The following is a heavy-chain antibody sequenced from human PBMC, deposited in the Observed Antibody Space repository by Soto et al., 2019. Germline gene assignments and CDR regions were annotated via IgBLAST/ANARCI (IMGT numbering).Heavy chain of an antibody. V-gene: IGHV4-59*01. Sequence: PSETLSLTCTVSGGSISGYYWSWIRQPPGKGLEWIGNVYYSGGAKYNPSVKRRVSISVDTSKNQFSLNLSSVTAADTAVYYCTRDGDGRMTTNPYYYYGRDVWGPGITVT. CDR3: TRDGDGRMTTNPYYYYGRDV. J-gene: IGHJ6*02. D-gene: IGHD2-21*02. CDR2: VYYSGGA. CDR1: GGSISGYY.